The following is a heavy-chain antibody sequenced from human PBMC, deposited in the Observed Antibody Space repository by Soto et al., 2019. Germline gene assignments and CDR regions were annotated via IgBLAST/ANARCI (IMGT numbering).Heavy chain of an antibody. V-gene: IGHV2-5*02. CDR2: TYWDDDK. CDR3: AHRVLRTVFGLVTTTAIYFDF. CDR1: GFSPTTSGVG. Sequence: QITLNEAGPTQVKPRQTLTLTCTFSGFSPTTSGVGVGWVRQSPGKAPEWVAPTYWDDDKRYSPSLKSRLTITKDTSKNQVVLTMADLDPADTATYYCAHRVLRTVFGLVTTTAIYFDFWGQGTPVAVSS. D-gene: IGHD3-3*01. J-gene: IGHJ4*02.